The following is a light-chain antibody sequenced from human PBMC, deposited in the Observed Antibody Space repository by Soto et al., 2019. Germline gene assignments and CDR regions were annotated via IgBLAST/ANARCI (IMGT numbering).Light chain of an antibody. CDR2: GAS. CDR1: QSVSSSF. CDR3: QQYGSSRTWT. Sequence: EIVLTQSPGTLSLSPGERATLSCRGSQSVSSSFLAWYQQKPGQAPRLLIYGASSRATGIPDRFSGSGSGTEYTLTISRLEPEDFAVYYCQQYGSSRTWTFGQGTKVEIK. J-gene: IGKJ1*01. V-gene: IGKV3-20*01.